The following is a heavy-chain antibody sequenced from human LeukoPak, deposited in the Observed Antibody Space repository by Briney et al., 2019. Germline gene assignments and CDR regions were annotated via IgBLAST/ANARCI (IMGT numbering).Heavy chain of an antibody. Sequence: SETLSLTCAVYGGSFSGYYWSWIRQPPGKGLEWIGEINHSGSTNYNPSLKSRLTISVDTSKNQFSLKLSSVTAADTAVYYCARGPEWLYGSYYYYYMDVWGKGTTVTVSS. CDR3: ARGPEWLYGSYYYYYMDV. D-gene: IGHD3-3*01. CDR2: INHSGST. J-gene: IGHJ6*03. V-gene: IGHV4-34*01. CDR1: GGSFSGYY.